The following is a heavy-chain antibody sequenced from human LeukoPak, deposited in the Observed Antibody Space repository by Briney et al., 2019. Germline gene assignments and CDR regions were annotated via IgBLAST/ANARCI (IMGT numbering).Heavy chain of an antibody. D-gene: IGHD3/OR15-3a*01. Sequence: SETLSLTCAVSGGSISSGNYYWGWIRQHPGKGLEWIGSVYYSGSTFYNPSLKSRLTISKDTSKNQFSLKLSSVTAADTAVYFCATSRNVDQFDIWGRGTMATVSS. CDR2: VYYSGST. CDR1: GGSISSGNYY. CDR3: ATSRNVDQFDI. V-gene: IGHV4-31*11. J-gene: IGHJ3*02.